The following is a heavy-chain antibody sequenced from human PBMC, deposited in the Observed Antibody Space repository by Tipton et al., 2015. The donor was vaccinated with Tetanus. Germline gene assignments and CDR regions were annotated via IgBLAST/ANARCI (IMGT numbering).Heavy chain of an antibody. Sequence: GLVKPSETLSLTCTVSDESISSSSYYWGWIRHHPGRGLEWIASISNSGTSYNNPSFRSRVTISVDTSKNQFSLTLTSVTAADTALYYCARGVPYSTTMGSGWFDPWGQGTLVTVSS. V-gene: IGHV4-39*01. CDR1: DESISSSSYY. J-gene: IGHJ5*02. D-gene: IGHD2-2*01. CDR2: ISNSGTS. CDR3: ARGVPYSTTMGSGWFDP.